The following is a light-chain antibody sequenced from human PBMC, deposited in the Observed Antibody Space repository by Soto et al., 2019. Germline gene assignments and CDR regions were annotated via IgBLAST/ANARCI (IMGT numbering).Light chain of an antibody. CDR2: AAS. Sequence: DIQMTQSPSSLSASVGDGVTISCRASQGIRNYVAWYQQRPGKVPKLLIYAASTLQSGVPSRFSGSGSGTDFTLTISSLQPEDVATYYCQKYNSVPSFGGGTKVEIK. CDR1: QGIRNY. CDR3: QKYNSVPS. J-gene: IGKJ4*01. V-gene: IGKV1-27*01.